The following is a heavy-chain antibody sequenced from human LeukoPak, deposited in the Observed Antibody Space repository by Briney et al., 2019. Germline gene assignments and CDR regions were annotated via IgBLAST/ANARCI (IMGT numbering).Heavy chain of an antibody. CDR1: GGSISSGDYY. D-gene: IGHD2-15*01. Sequence: SETLSLTCTVSGGSISSGDYYWSWIRQPPGKGLEWIGSIYYSGSTYYNPSLKSRVTISVDTSKNQFSLKLSSVTAADTAVYYCAIGGWPLEYYFDYWGQGTLVTVSS. CDR3: AIGGWPLEYYFDY. CDR2: IYYSGST. V-gene: IGHV4-39*07. J-gene: IGHJ4*02.